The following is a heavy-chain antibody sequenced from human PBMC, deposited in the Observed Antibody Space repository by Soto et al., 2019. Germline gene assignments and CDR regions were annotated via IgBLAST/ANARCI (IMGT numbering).Heavy chain of an antibody. CDR3: AREERLDAFDI. Sequence: EVQLVESGGGLVQPGGSLRLSCAASGFTVSSNYMSWVRQAPGKGLEWVSVIYSGGSTYYADSVKGRFTISRDNSKNTLYLQMNSLRAEDTAVYYCAREERLDAFDIWGQGTMVTVSS. J-gene: IGHJ3*02. CDR2: IYSGGST. CDR1: GFTVSSNY. V-gene: IGHV3-66*01.